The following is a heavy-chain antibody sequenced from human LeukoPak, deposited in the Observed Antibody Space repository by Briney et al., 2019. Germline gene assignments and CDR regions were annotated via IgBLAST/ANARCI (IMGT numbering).Heavy chain of an antibody. D-gene: IGHD1-26*01. Sequence: GGSLRLSCAASAFPFSTYVMSWVRQAPGGGLEWISSISGDGARTYYTNSVKGRLTISRDNPKNTLFLQVNSLRVEDTAVYYCARDASGSYFDYWGQGTLVTVSS. CDR1: AFPFSTYV. CDR3: ARDASGSYFDY. V-gene: IGHV3-23*01. CDR2: ISGDGART. J-gene: IGHJ4*02.